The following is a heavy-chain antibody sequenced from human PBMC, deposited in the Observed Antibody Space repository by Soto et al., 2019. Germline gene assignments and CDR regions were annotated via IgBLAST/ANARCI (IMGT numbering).Heavy chain of an antibody. V-gene: IGHV3-33*01. D-gene: IGHD3-3*01. CDR2: IWYDGSNT. Sequence: PGWSLRLSCAASGFTFSSYGMHWVRQAPGKGLEWVAVIWYDGSNTYYADSVKGRFSISRDNSKNTLYLQMNSLRAEDTAVYYCARDKMPRYDFWSGPNYYYGMDVWGQGTTVTVSS. CDR3: ARDKMPRYDFWSGPNYYYGMDV. CDR1: GFTFSSYG. J-gene: IGHJ6*02.